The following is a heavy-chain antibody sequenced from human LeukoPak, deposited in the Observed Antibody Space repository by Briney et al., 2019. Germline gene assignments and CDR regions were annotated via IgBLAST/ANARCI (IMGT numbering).Heavy chain of an antibody. Sequence: GESLKISCKGSGYIFTNYWIGWVRQMPGKGLEWMGIIHPVDSDTSYSPSFQGQVTISADKSINTAYLQWSSLKASDTAMYYCARLQSGQWLLFDYWGQGTLVTVSS. CDR1: GYIFTNYW. V-gene: IGHV5-51*01. CDR3: ARLQSGQWLLFDY. J-gene: IGHJ4*02. D-gene: IGHD6-19*01. CDR2: IHPVDSDT.